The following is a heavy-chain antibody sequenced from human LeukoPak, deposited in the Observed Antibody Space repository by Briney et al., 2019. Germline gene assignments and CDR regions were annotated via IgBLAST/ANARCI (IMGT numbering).Heavy chain of an antibody. Sequence: GGSLRLSCAATGFTFSSYWMHWVRQAPGKGLVWVSRLNSDGSSTNYADSVKGRFTISRDNATNTLYLQMNSLRAGDTAVYYCARETAVGGRYFDYWGQGTLVTVSA. V-gene: IGHV3-74*01. D-gene: IGHD2-2*01. CDR3: ARETAVGGRYFDY. J-gene: IGHJ4*02. CDR1: GFTFSSYW. CDR2: LNSDGSST.